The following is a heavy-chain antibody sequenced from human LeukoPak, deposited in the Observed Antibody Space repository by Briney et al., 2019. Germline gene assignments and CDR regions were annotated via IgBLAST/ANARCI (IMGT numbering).Heavy chain of an antibody. D-gene: IGHD5-12*01. J-gene: IGHJ3*02. Sequence: SETLSLTCTVSGYSISSGHYWGWIRQPPGKGLEWIGSMYHSGSTYYNPPLKSRVTISEDTSKNQFSLKLSSVTAADTAVYYCANRLDSGYDLDAFDIWGQGTMVTVSS. CDR2: MYHSGST. CDR3: ANRLDSGYDLDAFDI. V-gene: IGHV4-38-2*02. CDR1: GYSISSGHY.